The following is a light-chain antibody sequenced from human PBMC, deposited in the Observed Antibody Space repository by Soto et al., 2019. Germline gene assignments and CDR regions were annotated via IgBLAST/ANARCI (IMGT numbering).Light chain of an antibody. CDR3: TSFAPGSIYV. J-gene: IGLJ1*01. Sequence: QSSLTQPASVSRSPGRSITISCSGTSRDIGAYDLVSWYQQHPGRAPKLIIYEVSHRFSGLSYRFSGSKSGNTASLTISGLQAEDEGDYFCTSFAPGSIYVFGSGTKVTV. CDR2: EVS. V-gene: IGLV2-14*03. CDR1: SRDIGAYDL.